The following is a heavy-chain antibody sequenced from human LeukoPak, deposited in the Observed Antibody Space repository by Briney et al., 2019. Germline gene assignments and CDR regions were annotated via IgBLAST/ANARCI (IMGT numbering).Heavy chain of an antibody. V-gene: IGHV4-39*01. Sequence: PSETLSLTCTASGGSISSSSYYWGWIRQPPVKGLEWIGSIYYSGSTYYNPSLKSRVTISVDTSKNQFSLKLSSVTAADTAVYYCASMYSSGWYEGFFWGQGTLVTVSS. J-gene: IGHJ4*02. CDR3: ASMYSSGWYEGFF. CDR2: IYYSGST. CDR1: GGSISSSSYY. D-gene: IGHD6-19*01.